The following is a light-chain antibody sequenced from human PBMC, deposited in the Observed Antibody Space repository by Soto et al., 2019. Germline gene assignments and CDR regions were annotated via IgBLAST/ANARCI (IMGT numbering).Light chain of an antibody. CDR3: QHTYSTPFT. J-gene: IGKJ3*01. CDR1: QSISSY. V-gene: IGKV1-39*01. CDR2: AAS. Sequence: DIQMTQSPSPLSASVGDRVTITCRSSQSISSYVNWYQQKPGIAPRLLIFAASNLQTGVPSRFSGSGSGTDFTLTISSLQPEDFGTYFCQHTYSTPFTFGPGTKVDI.